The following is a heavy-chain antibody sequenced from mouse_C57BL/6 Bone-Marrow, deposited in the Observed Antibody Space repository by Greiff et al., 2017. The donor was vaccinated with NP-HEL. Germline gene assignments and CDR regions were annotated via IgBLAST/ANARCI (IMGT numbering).Heavy chain of an antibody. CDR1: GYTFTSYW. CDR3: ARKGGRDDYDRYYAMDY. D-gene: IGHD2-4*01. Sequence: QVQLQQPGAELVKPGASVKLSCKASGYTFTSYWMHWVKQRPGQGLEWIGMIHPNSGSTNYNEKFKSKATLTVDKSSSTAYMQLSSLTSEDSAVYYCARKGGRDDYDRYYAMDYWGQGTSVTVSS. J-gene: IGHJ4*01. V-gene: IGHV1-64*01. CDR2: IHPNSGST.